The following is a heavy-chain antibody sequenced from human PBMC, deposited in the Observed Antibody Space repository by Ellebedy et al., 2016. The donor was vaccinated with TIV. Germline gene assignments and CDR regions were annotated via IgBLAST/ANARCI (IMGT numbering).Heavy chain of an antibody. CDR1: GFTFNNYA. J-gene: IGHJ6*02. CDR3: AKVGPEVAGTSPPYYYYPLDV. V-gene: IGHV3-23*01. CDR2: IGANGDSP. Sequence: PGGSLRLSCAASGFTFNNYAMSWVRQTPGKGLEWVSIIGANGDSPDYANSVKGRFTISRDNSQNTLYLQINSLRAEDTALYYCAKVGPEVAGTSPPYYYYPLDVWGQGTMVTVSS. D-gene: IGHD6-19*01.